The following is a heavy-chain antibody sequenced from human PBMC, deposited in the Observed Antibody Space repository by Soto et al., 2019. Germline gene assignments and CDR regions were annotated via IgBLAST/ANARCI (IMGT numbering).Heavy chain of an antibody. CDR1: GFTVSSNY. V-gene: IGHV3-66*01. CDR3: ARDQNPHHWSSTSCYYYYYMDV. J-gene: IGHJ6*03. D-gene: IGHD2-2*01. CDR2: IYSGGST. Sequence: EVQLVESGGGLVQPGGSLRLSCAASGFTVSSNYMSWVRQAPGKGLEWVSVIYSGGSTYYADSVKGRFTISRDNSKNTLYLQMNSLRAEDTAVYYCARDQNPHHWSSTSCYYYYYMDVWGKGTTVTVSS.